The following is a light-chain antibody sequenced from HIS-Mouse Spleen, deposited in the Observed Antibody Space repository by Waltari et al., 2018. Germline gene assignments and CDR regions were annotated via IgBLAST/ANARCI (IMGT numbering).Light chain of an antibody. CDR2: AAS. CDR3: QKYNSAPRLT. J-gene: IGKJ4*01. V-gene: IGKV1-27*01. CDR1: QGISNY. Sequence: DIQMTQSPSSLSASVGDRVTITCRESQGISNYLAWYQQKPGKVPKLLIYAASTLQSGVPSRFSGSGSETDFTLTISSLQPEDVATYYCQKYNSAPRLTFGGGTKVEIK.